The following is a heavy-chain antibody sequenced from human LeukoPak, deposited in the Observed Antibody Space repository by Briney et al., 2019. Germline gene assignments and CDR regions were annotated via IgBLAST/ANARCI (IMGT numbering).Heavy chain of an antibody. D-gene: IGHD3-10*01. J-gene: IGHJ4*02. CDR2: ISGSGGST. Sequence: GGSLRLSCAASGFTFSSYAMSWVRQAPGKGLEWVSAISGSGGSTYYADSVKGRFTISRDNSKNTLYLQMNSLRAEDTAVYYCAKPGALLWFGESYGGGFDYWGQGALVTVSS. CDR1: GFTFSSYA. CDR3: AKPGALLWFGESYGGGFDY. V-gene: IGHV3-23*01.